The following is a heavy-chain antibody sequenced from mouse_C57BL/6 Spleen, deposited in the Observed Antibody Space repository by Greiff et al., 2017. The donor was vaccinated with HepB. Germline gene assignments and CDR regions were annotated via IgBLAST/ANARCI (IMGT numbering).Heavy chain of an antibody. V-gene: IGHV14-1*01. Sequence: VQLVESGAELVRPGASVKLSCTASGFNIKDYYMHWVKQRPEQGLEWIGRIDPEDGDTEYAPKFQGKATITADTSSNTAYLQLSSLTSEDTAVYYCTLFYYYGSSFDYWGQGTTLTVSS. D-gene: IGHD1-1*01. CDR2: IDPEDGDT. J-gene: IGHJ2*01. CDR1: GFNIKDYY. CDR3: TLFYYYGSSFDY.